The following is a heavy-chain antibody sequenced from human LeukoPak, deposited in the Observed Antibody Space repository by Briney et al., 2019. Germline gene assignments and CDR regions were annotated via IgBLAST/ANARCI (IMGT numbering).Heavy chain of an antibody. CDR1: GGSISSGGYY. CDR3: ARTPDASASIAAIYDP. Sequence: SQTLSLTCTVSGGSISSGGYYWSWIRQHPGKGLEWIGYIYYSGSTNYNPSLKSRVTISVDTSKNQFSLKLSSVTAADTAVYYCARTPDASASIAAIYDPWGQGTLVTVSS. J-gene: IGHJ5*02. V-gene: IGHV4-31*03. D-gene: IGHD6-6*01. CDR2: IYYSGST.